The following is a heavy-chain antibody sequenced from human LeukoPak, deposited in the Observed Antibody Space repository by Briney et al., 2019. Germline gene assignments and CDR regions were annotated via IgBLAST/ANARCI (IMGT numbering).Heavy chain of an antibody. J-gene: IGHJ4*02. V-gene: IGHV1-69*01. CDR3: AREDSSGYYTLDY. CDR2: IIPIFGTA. Sequence: SVKVSCKASGGTFSSYASSWVRQAPGQGLEWMEGIIPIFGTANYAQKFQGRVTITADESTSTAYMELSSLRSEDTAVYYCAREDSSGYYTLDYWGQGTLVTVSS. D-gene: IGHD3-22*01. CDR1: GGTFSSYA.